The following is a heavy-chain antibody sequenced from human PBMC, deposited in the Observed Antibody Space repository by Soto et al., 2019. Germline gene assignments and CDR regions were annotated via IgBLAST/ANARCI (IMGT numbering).Heavy chain of an antibody. J-gene: IGHJ5*02. V-gene: IGHV4-31*03. CDR3: PRGLSTHIALAGMGYLAS. D-gene: IGHD6-19*01. CDR1: GGSVNNNAYS. CDR2: ISSSGRA. Sequence: SETLSLTCSVSGGSVNNNAYSWPWISQHPGKVPECIGQISSSGRASCSPSLKSRVAISLDASKNHLSLQLTSVTAADTAVYYCPRGLSTHIALAGMGYLASWPQGTIVAVSS.